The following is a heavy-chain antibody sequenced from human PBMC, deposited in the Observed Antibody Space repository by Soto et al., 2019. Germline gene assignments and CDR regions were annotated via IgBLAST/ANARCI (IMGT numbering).Heavy chain of an antibody. Sequence: RLSCSASGFTFTSYAMHWVRQAPGKGLEFVSAISSYGADTYYADSVKGRFAISRDNSKNTLYLQMSSLRAEDTALYYCVKEGYMRSDWYGQFDYWGQGALVTVSS. CDR2: ISSYGADT. J-gene: IGHJ4*02. CDR1: GFTFTSYA. V-gene: IGHV3-64D*06. D-gene: IGHD6-19*01. CDR3: VKEGYMRSDWYGQFDY.